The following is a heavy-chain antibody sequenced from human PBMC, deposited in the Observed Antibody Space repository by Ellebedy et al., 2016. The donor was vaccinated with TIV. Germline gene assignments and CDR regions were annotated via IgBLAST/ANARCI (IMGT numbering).Heavy chain of an antibody. CDR1: GGSISGFY. J-gene: IGHJ4*02. CDR3: ASEVGGGPFDY. V-gene: IGHV4-59*12. CDR2: IHYTGST. D-gene: IGHD1-26*01. Sequence: MPSETLSLTCTVSGGSISGFYWSWIRQPPGKGLEWIGYIHYTGSTNYNPSLKSRVTISVDTPNNQFSLKLSSVTAADTAVYYCASEVGGGPFDYWGQGTLVTVSS.